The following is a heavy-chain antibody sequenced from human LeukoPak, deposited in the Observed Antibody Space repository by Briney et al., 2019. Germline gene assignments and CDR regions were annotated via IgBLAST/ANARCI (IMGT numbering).Heavy chain of an antibody. D-gene: IGHD5-24*01. CDR3: ARTTGDAYNQGAHD. J-gene: IGHJ4*02. V-gene: IGHV4-34*01. CDR2: INHFGTT. CDR1: GESFRGPY. Sequence: PSETLSLTCAVYGESFRGPYWSWVRQTPGKGLEWIGEINHFGTTKSNPSLKSRVTISVDTSKNQFSLNLTSVTAADTAVYYCARTTGDAYNQGAHDWGQGTLVTVSS.